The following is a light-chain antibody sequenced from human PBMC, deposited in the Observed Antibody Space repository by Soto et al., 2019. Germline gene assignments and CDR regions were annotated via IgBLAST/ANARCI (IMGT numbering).Light chain of an antibody. V-gene: IGLV1-44*01. J-gene: IGLJ1*01. CDR1: SSNIGSNF. Sequence: QSVLTQPPSASATPGQRVTISCSGSSSNIGSNFVYWYQQLPGAAPKLLIYTDNQRPSGVPDRFSGSKSGNTASLTISGLQAEDEADYYCCSYAGSYTPYVFGTGTKVTVL. CDR2: TDN. CDR3: CSYAGSYTPYV.